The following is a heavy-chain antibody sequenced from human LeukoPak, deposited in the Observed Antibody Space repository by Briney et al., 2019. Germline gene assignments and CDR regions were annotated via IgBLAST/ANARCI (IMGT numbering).Heavy chain of an antibody. CDR3: ARGGGYYYDSSGYYDY. Sequence: GASVKVSCKASGYTFTSYDINWVRQATGQGLEWMGWMNPNSGDTGYAQKFQGRVTMTRNTSISTAYMELSSLRSEDTAVYYCARGGGYYYDSSGYYDYWGQGTLVTVSS. D-gene: IGHD3-22*01. CDR2: MNPNSGDT. V-gene: IGHV1-8*01. CDR1: GYTFTSYD. J-gene: IGHJ4*02.